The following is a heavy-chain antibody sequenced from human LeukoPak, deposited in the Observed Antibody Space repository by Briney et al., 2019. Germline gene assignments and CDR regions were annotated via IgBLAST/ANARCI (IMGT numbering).Heavy chain of an antibody. CDR1: GFTFDDYG. V-gene: IGHV3-9*01. CDR3: AKDMGNGLQYYFDY. J-gene: IGHJ4*02. CDR2: ISWNSGSI. D-gene: IGHD1-26*01. Sequence: PGGSLRLSCAASGFTFDDYGMSWVRQAPGKGLEWVSGISWNSGSIGYADSVKGRFTISRDNAKNSLYLQMNSLRAEDTALYYCAKDMGNGLQYYFDYWGQGTLVTVSS.